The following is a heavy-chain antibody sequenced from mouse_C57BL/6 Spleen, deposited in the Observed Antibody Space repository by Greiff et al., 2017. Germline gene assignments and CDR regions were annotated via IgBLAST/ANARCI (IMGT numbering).Heavy chain of an antibody. CDR1: GFTFTDYY. D-gene: IGHD3-2*02. CDR3: ARYISSSGYVDY. J-gene: IGHJ2*01. CDR2: IRNKANGYTT. V-gene: IGHV7-3*01. Sequence: EVKVVESGGGLVQPGGSLSLSCAASGFTFTDYYMSWVRQPPGKALEWLGFIRNKANGYTTEYSASVKGRFTISRDNSQSILYLQMNALRAEDSATYYCARYISSSGYVDYWGQGTTLTVSS.